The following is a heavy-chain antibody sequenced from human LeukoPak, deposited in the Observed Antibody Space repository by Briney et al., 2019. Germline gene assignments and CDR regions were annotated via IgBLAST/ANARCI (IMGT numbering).Heavy chain of an antibody. D-gene: IGHD5-18*01. V-gene: IGHV4-38-2*01. Sequence: SETLSLTCAVSGYSISSGYYWGWIRQPPGKGLEWIGYIYYSGSTNYNPSLKSRVTISVDTSKNQFSLKLSSVAAADTAVYYCASIRGYSYGYYYYYYMDVWGKGTTVTVSS. J-gene: IGHJ6*03. CDR3: ASIRGYSYGYYYYYYMDV. CDR1: GYSISSGYY. CDR2: IYYSGST.